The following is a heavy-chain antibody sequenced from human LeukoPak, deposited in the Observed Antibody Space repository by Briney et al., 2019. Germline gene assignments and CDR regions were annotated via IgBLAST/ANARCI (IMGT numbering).Heavy chain of an antibody. CDR3: ARGVAPYYYYYYMDV. Sequence: GGSLRLSCAASGFTFSSYSMNWVRQAPGKGLEWVSSISSSSSHIYYADSVKGRFTISRDNAKNSLYLQMNSLRAEDTAVYYCARGVAPYYYYYYMDVWGKGTTVTVSS. D-gene: IGHD2-15*01. J-gene: IGHJ6*03. CDR2: ISSSSSHI. V-gene: IGHV3-21*01. CDR1: GFTFSSYS.